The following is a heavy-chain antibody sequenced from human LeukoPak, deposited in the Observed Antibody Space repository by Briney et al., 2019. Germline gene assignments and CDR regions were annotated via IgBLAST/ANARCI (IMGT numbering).Heavy chain of an antibody. V-gene: IGHV3-11*06. CDR1: GFTFSDYY. Sequence: PGGSLRLSCAASGFTFSDYYMSWIRQAPGKGLEWVSYISSSSSYTNYADSVKGRFTISRDNAKNSLYLLMNSLRTEDTAVYYCAATYYYDGSGDYWGQGTLVTVSS. CDR3: AATYYYDGSGDY. J-gene: IGHJ4*02. D-gene: IGHD3-22*01. CDR2: ISSSSSYT.